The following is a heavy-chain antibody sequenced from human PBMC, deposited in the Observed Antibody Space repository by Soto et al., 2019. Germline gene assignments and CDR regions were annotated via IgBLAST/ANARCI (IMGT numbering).Heavy chain of an antibody. J-gene: IGHJ5*02. CDR2: IIPIFGTA. CDR3: ARPKSSSWYNGFDH. D-gene: IGHD6-13*01. CDR1: GVTFSSYA. V-gene: IGHV1-69*01. Sequence: SVLVSCTASGVTFSSYAISWVRQAPGHGIEWMGGIIPIFGTANYAQKFQGRVTITADESTSTAYLELSSLRSEDTAVYYCARPKSSSWYNGFDHWCPGTLVTV.